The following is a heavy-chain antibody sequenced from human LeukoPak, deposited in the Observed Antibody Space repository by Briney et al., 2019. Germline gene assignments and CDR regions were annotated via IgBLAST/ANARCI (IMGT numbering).Heavy chain of an antibody. D-gene: IGHD5-18*01. CDR1: GGSFSGYY. Sequence: SETLSLTCAGYGGSFSGYYWSWIRQPPGKGLEWIGEINHSGSTNYNPSLKSRVTISVDTSKNQFSLKLSSVTAADTAVYYCASSWGVDTAMVTVFYWGQGTLVTVSS. J-gene: IGHJ4*02. V-gene: IGHV4-34*01. CDR2: INHSGST. CDR3: ASSWGVDTAMVTVFY.